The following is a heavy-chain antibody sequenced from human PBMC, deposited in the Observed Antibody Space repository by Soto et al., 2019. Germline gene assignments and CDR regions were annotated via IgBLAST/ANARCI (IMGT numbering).Heavy chain of an antibody. D-gene: IGHD6-13*01. V-gene: IGHV1-3*01. J-gene: IGHJ6*02. Sequence: ASVKFSCKASGYTCTSYAMHWVRQAPGQRLEWMGWINAGNGNTKYSQKFQGRVTITRDTSASTAYMELSSLRSEDTAVYYCAREGRQQLALRWRLDYGMDVWGQGTTVTVSS. CDR3: AREGRQQLALRWRLDYGMDV. CDR2: INAGNGNT. CDR1: GYTCTSYA.